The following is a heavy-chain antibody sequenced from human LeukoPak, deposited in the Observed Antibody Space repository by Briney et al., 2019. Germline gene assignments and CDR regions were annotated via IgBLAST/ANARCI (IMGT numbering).Heavy chain of an antibody. CDR2: FDPEDGET. V-gene: IGHV1-24*01. J-gene: IGHJ4*02. D-gene: IGHD5-12*01. Sequence: ASLQVSCKASGYSFTDYYIHWVRQAPGKGLEWMGGFDPEDGETIYAQKFQGRVTMTEDTSTDTAYMELSSLRSEDTAVYYCATDFGSGFWGQGTLVTVSS. CDR1: GYSFTDYY. CDR3: ATDFGSGF.